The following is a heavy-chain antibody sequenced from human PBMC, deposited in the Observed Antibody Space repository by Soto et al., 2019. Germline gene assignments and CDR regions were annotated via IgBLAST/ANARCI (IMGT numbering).Heavy chain of an antibody. Sequence: AAVNVSCKASGYTFTSYAMHWVLQAPGQRLEWMGWINAGNGNTKYSQKFQGRVTITRDTSASTAYMELSSLRSEDTAVYYCARSGTKNYDFWSGYYGPGYYYGMEVWGQGTTVSVSS. CDR3: ARSGTKNYDFWSGYYGPGYYYGMEV. J-gene: IGHJ6*01. CDR1: GYTFTSYA. CDR2: INAGNGNT. D-gene: IGHD3-3*01. V-gene: IGHV1-3*01.